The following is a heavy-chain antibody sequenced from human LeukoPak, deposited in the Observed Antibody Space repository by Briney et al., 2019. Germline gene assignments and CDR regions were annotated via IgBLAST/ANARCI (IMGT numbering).Heavy chain of an antibody. J-gene: IGHJ4*02. CDR1: GGSISSYY. V-gene: IGHV4-59*01. CDR3: AGYHAYGVTTPPLGY. CDR2: IYYSGST. Sequence: SETLSLTCTVSGGSISSYYWSWIRQPPGKGLEWIGYIYYSGSTNYNPSLKSRVTISVDTSKNQFSLKLSSVTAADTAVYFCAGYHAYGVTTPPLGYWGQGTLVTVSS. D-gene: IGHD4-17*01.